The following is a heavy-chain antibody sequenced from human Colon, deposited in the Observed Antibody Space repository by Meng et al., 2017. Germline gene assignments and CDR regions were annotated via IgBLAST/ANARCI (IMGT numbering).Heavy chain of an antibody. D-gene: IGHD6-19*01. V-gene: IGHV3-64*02. J-gene: IGHJ4*02. CDR2: INGSGDST. CDR3: VRVGSGYDY. CDR1: GFIFSDYS. Sequence: GGPLRLSCAASGFIFSDYSMHWVRQAPGKGLEYVSAINGSGDSTYYADSVKGRFTISRDNSKNTLYLQMGGLRAEDLAVYYCVRVGSGYDYWGQGTLVTVSS.